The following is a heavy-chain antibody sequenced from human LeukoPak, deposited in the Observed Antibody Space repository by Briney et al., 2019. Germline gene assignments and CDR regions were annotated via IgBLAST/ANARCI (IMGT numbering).Heavy chain of an antibody. CDR1: GGSISSGSYY. J-gene: IGHJ4*02. Sequence: SETLSLTCTVSGGSISSGSYYWTWVLQPAGKGLEWIGRVYASGGTNYNPSLESRVTISVDTSKNQFSLKLNSVTAADTAVYYCATSPSYCTNGVCYYFDYWGQGTLVTVSS. V-gene: IGHV4-61*02. CDR3: ATSPSYCTNGVCYYFDY. D-gene: IGHD2-8*01. CDR2: VYASGGT.